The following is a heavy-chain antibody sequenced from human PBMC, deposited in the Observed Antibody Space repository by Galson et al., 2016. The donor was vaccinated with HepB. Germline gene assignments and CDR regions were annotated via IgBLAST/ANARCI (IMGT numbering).Heavy chain of an antibody. CDR3: ARRDFAPNYFPDY. D-gene: IGHD1-7*01. J-gene: IGHJ4*02. CDR1: GYTFTDYY. Sequence: SVKVSCKASGYTFTDYYIHWVRQAPGQGLEWMGWIHPNTGGTNYPQKFLGRVTITRDTSVNTSYMELGSLTSDDSAVYYCARRDFAPNYFPDYWGQGTLVTVSS. V-gene: IGHV1-2*02. CDR2: IHPNTGGT.